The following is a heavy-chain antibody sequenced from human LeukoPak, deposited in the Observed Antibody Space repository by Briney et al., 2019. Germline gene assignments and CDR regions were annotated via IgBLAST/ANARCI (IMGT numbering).Heavy chain of an antibody. Sequence: SGPTLVNPTQTLTLTCTFSGLSLTTTAVSVAWIRQPPGKALEWLALIYWDDDKRYSPSLKSRLTITKDTSKNQVVLTMTNMDPVDTATYYCAHKGPGGSYYWGQGTLVTVSS. D-gene: IGHD1-26*01. CDR3: AHKGPGGSYY. V-gene: IGHV2-5*02. CDR1: GLSLTTTAVS. CDR2: IYWDDDK. J-gene: IGHJ4*02.